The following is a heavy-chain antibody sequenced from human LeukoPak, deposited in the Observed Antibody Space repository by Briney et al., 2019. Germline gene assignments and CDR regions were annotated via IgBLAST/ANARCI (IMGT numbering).Heavy chain of an antibody. CDR3: ARGRGRYGGHFDY. V-gene: IGHV3-13*01. J-gene: IGHJ4*02. D-gene: IGHD4-23*01. CDR2: IGTAGYT. Sequence: GGSLRLSCAASGFTFSSYDMHWVRQATGKGLEWVSAIGTAGYTYYPGSVKGRFTISRENAKNSLYLQMNSLRAGDTAVYYCARGRGRYGGHFDYWGQGTLVTVSS. CDR1: GFTFSSYD.